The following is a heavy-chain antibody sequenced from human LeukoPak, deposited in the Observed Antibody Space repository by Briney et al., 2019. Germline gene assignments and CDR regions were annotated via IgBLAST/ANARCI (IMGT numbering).Heavy chain of an antibody. CDR1: GGSISSYY. J-gene: IGHJ4*02. Sequence: SETLSLTCTVSGGSISSYYWSWIRQPPGKGLEWIGYMSYSGSNSYNPSLKSRVTISVDTSKNQFSLKLSSVTAADTAVYYCARNGGWYVFDYWGQGTLVTVSS. CDR2: MSYSGSN. V-gene: IGHV4-59*08. CDR3: ARNGGWYVFDY. D-gene: IGHD6-19*01.